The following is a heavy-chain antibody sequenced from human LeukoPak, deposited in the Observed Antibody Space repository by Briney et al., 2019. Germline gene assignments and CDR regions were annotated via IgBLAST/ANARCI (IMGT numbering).Heavy chain of an antibody. Sequence: PGRSLRLSCTASGFIFGDYAMSWVRQAPGKGLEWVGFIRIKVYGATTEYAAPVKGRFTISRDDSKSITYLQMNSLKTEDTAVYYCARDVDQGSSWGQGTLVTVSS. D-gene: IGHD6-13*01. CDR1: GFIFGDYA. J-gene: IGHJ4*02. CDR2: IRIKVYGATT. V-gene: IGHV3-49*04. CDR3: ARDVDQGSS.